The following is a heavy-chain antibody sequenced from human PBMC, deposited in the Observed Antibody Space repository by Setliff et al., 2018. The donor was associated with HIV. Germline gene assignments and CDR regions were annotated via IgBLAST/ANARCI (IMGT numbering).Heavy chain of an antibody. D-gene: IGHD2-2*01. Sequence: PGESLKISCQVFGYSFSNYWIGWVRQMPGKGLEWMGIIHPGDSDTRYSPSFQGQVTISADKPTSTAYLQWSSLKASDTAMYYCARRGQPSPTVVVSGGYYFHYGMDAWGPGTTVTVSS. CDR1: GYSFSNYW. CDR2: IHPGDSDT. CDR3: ARRGQPSPTVVVSGGYYFHYGMDA. V-gene: IGHV5-51*01. J-gene: IGHJ6*02.